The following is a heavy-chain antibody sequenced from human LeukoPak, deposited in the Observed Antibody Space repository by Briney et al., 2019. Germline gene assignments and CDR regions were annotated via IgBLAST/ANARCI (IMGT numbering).Heavy chain of an antibody. CDR3: AKSYYYGSGDYSLTAFDI. CDR1: GFTFNTNA. V-gene: IGHV3-23*01. Sequence: GGSLRLSCAASGFTFNTNAMSWVRQAPGKGLEWVSGIGDSAGTTYYADSVKGRFSISRDNSKNTLNLQMNSLRAEDTAVYYCAKSYYYGSGDYSLTAFDIWGQGTMVTVSS. CDR2: IGDSAGTT. D-gene: IGHD3-10*01. J-gene: IGHJ3*02.